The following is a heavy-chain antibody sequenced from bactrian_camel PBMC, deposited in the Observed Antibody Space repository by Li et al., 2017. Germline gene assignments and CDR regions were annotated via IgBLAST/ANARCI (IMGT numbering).Heavy chain of an antibody. J-gene: IGHJ4*01. Sequence: VQLVESGRGSVQSGGSLRVSCVVSGYTDKNYCMGWFRQAPAKEREGVAAIDSDRSTSYADSVKGRFTISQDTAKSTVYLQMNSLKPEDTAMYYCAGRLTGTLSFPYWGQGTQVTVS. CDR1: GYTDKNYC. D-gene: IGHD8*01. CDR2: IDSDRST. CDR3: AGRLTGTLSFPY. V-gene: IGHV3S53*01.